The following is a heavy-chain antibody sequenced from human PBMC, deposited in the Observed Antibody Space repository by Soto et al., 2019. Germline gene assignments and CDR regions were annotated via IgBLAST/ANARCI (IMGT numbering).Heavy chain of an antibody. CDR3: ARQKVDASDY. D-gene: IGHD2-15*01. Sequence: APAEVSSKDPGLSFDSCYIKWLRQATGQGLEWMGWMNPNSGNTGYAQKFQGRVTMTRDTSISTAYMELSSLRSEDTAVYYCARQKVDASDYWGQGTLVTVSS. J-gene: IGHJ4*02. V-gene: IGHV1-8*01. CDR1: GLSFDSCY. CDR2: MNPNSGNT.